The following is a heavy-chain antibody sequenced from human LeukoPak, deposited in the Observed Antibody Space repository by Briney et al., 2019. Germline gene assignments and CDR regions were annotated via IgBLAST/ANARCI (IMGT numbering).Heavy chain of an antibody. Sequence: SVKVSRKASGGTFSSYAISWVRQAPGQGLEWMGRIIPIFGIANYAQKFQGRVTITADKSTSTAYMELSSLRSEDTAVYYCARSLGTTFGVDYWGQGTLVTVSS. D-gene: IGHD1-1*01. CDR1: GGTFSSYA. CDR2: IIPIFGIA. V-gene: IGHV1-69*04. CDR3: ARSLGTTFGVDY. J-gene: IGHJ4*02.